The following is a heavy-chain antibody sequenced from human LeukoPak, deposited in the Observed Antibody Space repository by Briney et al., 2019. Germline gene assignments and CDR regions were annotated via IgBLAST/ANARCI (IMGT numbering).Heavy chain of an antibody. D-gene: IGHD5-24*01. CDR1: GYTFTNYY. Sequence: ASVKVSCKASGYTFTNYYMHWVRQAPGQRLEWMGIINPGSDSTSYAQKFQGRVTMTRDTSTSIVYMELSSLSSEDTAVYYCARGRDGYNRNLDYWGQGTLVTVSS. CDR2: INPGSDST. V-gene: IGHV1-46*01. CDR3: ARGRDGYNRNLDY. J-gene: IGHJ4*02.